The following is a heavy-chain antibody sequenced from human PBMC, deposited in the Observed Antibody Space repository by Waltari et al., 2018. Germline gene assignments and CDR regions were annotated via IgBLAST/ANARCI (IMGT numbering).Heavy chain of an antibody. V-gene: IGHV1-69-2*01. J-gene: IGHJ4*02. CDR1: GYTFMAYF. Sequence: EVELVHSGAEVKKPGATVKISCKASGYTFMAYFMHWVQQAPGKGLEWMGRIDPEDGETVYSEKFQGRVTITADTSTDTAYMELSSLTSGDTAVYYCAPLPGGSGQTFDYWGQGTLVTVSS. CDR2: IDPEDGET. D-gene: IGHD3-10*01. CDR3: APLPGGSGQTFDY.